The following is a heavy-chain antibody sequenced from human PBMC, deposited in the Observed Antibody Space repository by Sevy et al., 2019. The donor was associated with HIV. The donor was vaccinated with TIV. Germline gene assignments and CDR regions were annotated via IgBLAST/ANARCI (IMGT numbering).Heavy chain of an antibody. D-gene: IGHD2-15*01. CDR2: INPSGGST. CDR1: GYTFTSYY. J-gene: IGHJ5*02. CDR3: AREEVVAATVGRFRWFDP. Sequence: ASVKVSCKASGYTFTSYYMHWVRQAPGQGLEWMGIINPSGGSTSYAQKFQGRVTMTRDTSTSTVYMELSSLRAEDTAVYYCAREEVVAATVGRFRWFDPWGQGTLVTVSS. V-gene: IGHV1-46*01.